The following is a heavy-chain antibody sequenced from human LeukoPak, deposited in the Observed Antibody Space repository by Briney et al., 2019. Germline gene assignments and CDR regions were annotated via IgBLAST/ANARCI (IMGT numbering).Heavy chain of an antibody. D-gene: IGHD5-24*01. CDR3: AIELEMATMARPWQPPRDY. Sequence: GASVKVSCKVSGYTLTELSMHWVRQAPGKGLEWMGGFDPEDGETIYAQKFQGRVTMTEDTSTDTAYMELSSLRSEDTAVYYCAIELEMATMARPWQPPRDYWGQGTLVTVSS. CDR1: GYTLTELS. V-gene: IGHV1-24*01. CDR2: FDPEDGET. J-gene: IGHJ4*02.